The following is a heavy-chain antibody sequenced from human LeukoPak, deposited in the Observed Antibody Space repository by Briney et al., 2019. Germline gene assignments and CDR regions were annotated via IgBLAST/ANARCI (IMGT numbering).Heavy chain of an antibody. CDR2: INQLGSST. V-gene: IGHV3-7*01. CDR1: GFTFSDYW. J-gene: IGHJ4*02. D-gene: IGHD2-15*01. Sequence: GGSLRLSCVGSGFTFSDYWTSWFRQAPGKGLEWVANINQLGSSTYYEDSVKGRFTISRDNAKNSLYLQMNSLRAEDTAVYYCVREDLGYCTAGTCHFDWGQETLVIVSS. CDR3: VREDLGYCTAGTCHFD.